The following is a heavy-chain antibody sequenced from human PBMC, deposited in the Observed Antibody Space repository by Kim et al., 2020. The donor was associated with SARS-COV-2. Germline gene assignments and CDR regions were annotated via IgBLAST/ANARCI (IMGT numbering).Heavy chain of an antibody. V-gene: IGHV4-4*07. D-gene: IGHD3-16*02. J-gene: IGHJ4*02. CDR3: ASALGH. Sequence: TSGRTNYNPSHQSRVTMSVDMSKNQFSLKLSSVTAADTAVYYCASALGHWGQGTLVTVSS. CDR2: TSGRT.